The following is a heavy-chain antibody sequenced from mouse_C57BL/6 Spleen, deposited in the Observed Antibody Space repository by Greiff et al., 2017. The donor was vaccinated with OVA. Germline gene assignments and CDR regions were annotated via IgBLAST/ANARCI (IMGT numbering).Heavy chain of an antibody. Sequence: QVQLQQSGPELVKPGASVTLSCKASGYAFSSSWMNWVKQRPGKGLEWIGRISPGDGDTNYTGKFKGTATLTADKSSSTAYMQSSSLTSDDSAVYFCAKPHYYSNYVHYARDYWGQGTSVTVSS. D-gene: IGHD2-5*01. CDR2: ISPGDGDT. CDR3: AKPHYYSNYVHYARDY. V-gene: IGHV1-82*01. CDR1: GYAFSSSW. J-gene: IGHJ4*01.